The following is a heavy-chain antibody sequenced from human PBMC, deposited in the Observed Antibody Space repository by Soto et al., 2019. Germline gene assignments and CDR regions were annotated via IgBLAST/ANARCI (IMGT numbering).Heavy chain of an antibody. CDR2: VSGSGVST. J-gene: IGHJ4*02. CDR1: GFTFSSYA. D-gene: IGHD3-22*01. V-gene: IGHV3-23*01. CDR3: AKDQTGFFDSVGFY. Sequence: PGGSLRLSCAASGFTFSSYAMSWVRQAPGKGLEWVSAVSGSGVSTYYADSVKGRFTISRDNSKNTLFLQMNSLRAEDTAVYYCAKDQTGFFDSVGFYWGQGTLVTVSS.